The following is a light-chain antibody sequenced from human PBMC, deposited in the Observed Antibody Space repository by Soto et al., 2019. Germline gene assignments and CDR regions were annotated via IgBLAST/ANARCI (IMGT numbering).Light chain of an antibody. CDR2: GVS. Sequence: EIVLTQSPGTLSLSPGEIATLSCSASQSVNSNYLAWHQQKPGQAPRLLIYGVSSRATGIPDRFSGSGSGTDFTLTISRLEPEDFAVYYCQQYGNSGVTFGPGTKVDIK. J-gene: IGKJ3*01. V-gene: IGKV3-20*01. CDR1: QSVNSNY. CDR3: QQYGNSGVT.